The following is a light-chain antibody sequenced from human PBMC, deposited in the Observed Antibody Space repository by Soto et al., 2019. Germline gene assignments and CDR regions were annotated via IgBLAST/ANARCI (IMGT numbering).Light chain of an antibody. J-gene: IGKJ4*01. CDR2: DAS. Sequence: GDRVTITCQASQDISNHLNWYQQKAGKAPKLLINDASNLEAGVPARFSGSGAGTDFTLTISSLQPEDIATYYCQQYVNALTFGGGTKVEIK. CDR1: QDISNH. CDR3: QQYVNALT. V-gene: IGKV1-33*01.